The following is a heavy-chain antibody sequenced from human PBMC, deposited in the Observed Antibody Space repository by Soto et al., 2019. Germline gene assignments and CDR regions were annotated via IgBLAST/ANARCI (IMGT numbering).Heavy chain of an antibody. Sequence: QLQLQESGPGLVKPSETLSLTCTVSGGSISSSSYYWGWIRQPPGKGLEWIGSIYYSGSTYYNPSLKGRVTISVDTSKHQFSLKLSSVPAADTAVYDCATHTPAISISDHWGQGTLVTVSS. D-gene: IGHD2-15*01. J-gene: IGHJ4*02. CDR2: IYYSGST. CDR3: ATHTPAISISDH. V-gene: IGHV4-39*01. CDR1: GGSISSSSYY.